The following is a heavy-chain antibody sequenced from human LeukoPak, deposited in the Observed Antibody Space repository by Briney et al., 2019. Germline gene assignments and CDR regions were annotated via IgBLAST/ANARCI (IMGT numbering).Heavy chain of an antibody. CDR2: IRNKAYGGTT. V-gene: IGHV3-49*05. CDR3: SRGGRSSWPLQFDC. CDR1: GFTFGDYV. D-gene: IGHD6-13*01. Sequence: KPGGSLRLSCTTSGFTFGDYVMSWFRQAPGKGLEWVGFIRNKAYGGTTEYAASVKGRFTISRDDSKSIAYLEMNSLKTEDTGVYYCSRGGRSSWPLQFDCWGQGTLVTVSS. J-gene: IGHJ4*02.